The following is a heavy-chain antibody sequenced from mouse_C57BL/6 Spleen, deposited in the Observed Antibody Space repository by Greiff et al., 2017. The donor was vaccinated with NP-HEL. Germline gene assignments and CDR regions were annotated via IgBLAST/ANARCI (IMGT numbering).Heavy chain of an antibody. CDR1: GFTFSDYG. D-gene: IGHD2-14*01. J-gene: IGHJ4*01. CDR2: ISSGSSTI. Sequence: EVKLVESGGGLVKPGGSLKLSCAASGFTFSDYGMHWVRQAPEKGLEWVAYISSGSSTIYYADTVKGRFTISRDNAKNTLFLQMTSLRSEDTAMYYCARQDTRGAMDYWGQGTSVTVSS. CDR3: ARQDTRGAMDY. V-gene: IGHV5-17*01.